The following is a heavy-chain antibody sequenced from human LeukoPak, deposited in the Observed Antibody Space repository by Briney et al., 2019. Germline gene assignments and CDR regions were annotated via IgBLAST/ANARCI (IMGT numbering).Heavy chain of an antibody. V-gene: IGHV4-39*01. CDR1: GGSVSSTTYY. D-gene: IGHD3-10*01. Sequence: PSETLSLTCTVSGGSVSSTTYYWSWIRQPPGKGLEWIASINYSGSTYYNPSLKSRVTISVDTSENQFSLKLSSVTAADTAVYYCARGPVRNRGFPYSSGSYYNRDYYYYGMDVWGQGTTVTVAS. J-gene: IGHJ6*02. CDR2: INYSGST. CDR3: ARGPVRNRGFPYSSGSYYNRDYYYYGMDV.